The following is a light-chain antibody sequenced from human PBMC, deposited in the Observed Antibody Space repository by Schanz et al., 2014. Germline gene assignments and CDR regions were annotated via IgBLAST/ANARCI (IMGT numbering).Light chain of an antibody. V-gene: IGKV3-20*01. CDR1: QSVRSY. Sequence: EIVLTQSPGTLSLSPGERATLSCRASQSVRSYLAWYQQKPGQAPRLLIYGESTRATGVPDRFRGSGSGTDLTLTISRLEPADFAVYFCQHYGSSSSITFGQGTRLE. CDR2: GES. J-gene: IGKJ5*01. CDR3: QHYGSSSSIT.